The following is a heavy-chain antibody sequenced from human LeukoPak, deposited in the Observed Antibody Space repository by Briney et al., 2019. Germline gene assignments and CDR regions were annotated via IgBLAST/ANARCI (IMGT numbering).Heavy chain of an antibody. CDR3: ARVGGGSGPVGFDP. CDR2: IYYSGST. Sequence: SQTLSLTCTVSGGSISSGDYYWSWIRQPPGKGLEWIGYIYYSGSTYYNPSLKRRVTISVDTSKNQFSLKLSSVTAADTAVYYCARVGGGSGPVGFDPWGQGTLVTVSS. D-gene: IGHD3-10*01. J-gene: IGHJ5*02. V-gene: IGHV4-30-4*08. CDR1: GGSISSGDYY.